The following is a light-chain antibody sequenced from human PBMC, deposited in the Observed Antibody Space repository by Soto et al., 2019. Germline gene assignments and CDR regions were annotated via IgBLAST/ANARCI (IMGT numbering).Light chain of an antibody. CDR3: QQYNNWPLT. CDR1: QSVSSN. CDR2: GAS. Sequence: EIVMTRSPATLSVSPGERATLSCKARQSVSSNLAWYQQKPGQAPRLLIYGASTRATGIPARFSGSGSGTDFTLTISSLQSEDFAVSYCQQYNNWPLTFGGGTKVDIK. J-gene: IGKJ4*01. V-gene: IGKV3-15*01.